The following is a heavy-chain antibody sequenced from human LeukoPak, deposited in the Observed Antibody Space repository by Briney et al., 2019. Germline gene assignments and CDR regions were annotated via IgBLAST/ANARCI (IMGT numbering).Heavy chain of an antibody. J-gene: IGHJ4*02. V-gene: IGHV3-74*01. Sequence: GGSLKLSCAASGFTFSSYWMHWVRQAPGKGLVWVSRINSDGSSTSYADSVKGRFTISRDNAKNSVYLQMNSLRAEDTAVYYCARDQAVVAAVELDCWGQGTLVTVSS. CDR3: ARDQAVVAAVELDC. CDR1: GFTFSSYW. CDR2: INSDGSST. D-gene: IGHD2-2*01.